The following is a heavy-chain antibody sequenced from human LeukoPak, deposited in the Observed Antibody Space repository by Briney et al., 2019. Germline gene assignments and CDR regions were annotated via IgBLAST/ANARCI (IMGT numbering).Heavy chain of an antibody. CDR3: ARDLRGWVVPAAMGAFDI. CDR1: GGTFSSYA. D-gene: IGHD2-2*01. V-gene: IGHV1-69*13. Sequence: APVKVSCKASGGTFSSYAISWVRQAPGQGLEWMGGIIPIFGTANYAQKFQGRVTITADESTSTAYMELSSLRSEDTAVYYCARDLRGWVVPAAMGAFDIWGQGTMVTVSS. CDR2: IIPIFGTA. J-gene: IGHJ3*02.